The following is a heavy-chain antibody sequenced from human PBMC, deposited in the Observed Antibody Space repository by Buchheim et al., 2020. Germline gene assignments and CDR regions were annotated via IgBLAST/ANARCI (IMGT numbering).Heavy chain of an antibody. Sequence: EVQVLDSGGGLVQPGGSLRLSCAASGFTFSSCAMTWVRRAPGKGLEWVSTISDSGSRTFYTESVKGRFTISRDNSKNTLYLQMNSLRAEDTAVYYCAKAGRFLEWNYYYGMDVWGQGTT. CDR2: ISDSGSRT. D-gene: IGHD3-3*01. CDR1: GFTFSSCA. V-gene: IGHV3-23*01. CDR3: AKAGRFLEWNYYYGMDV. J-gene: IGHJ6*02.